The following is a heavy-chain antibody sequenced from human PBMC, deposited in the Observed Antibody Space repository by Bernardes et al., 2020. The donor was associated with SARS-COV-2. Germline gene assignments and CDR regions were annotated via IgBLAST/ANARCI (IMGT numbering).Heavy chain of an antibody. D-gene: IGHD3-9*01. CDR3: ARLSLSYYDVLTGPIGGFDP. CDR2: IYYSGST. J-gene: IGHJ5*02. V-gene: IGHV4-59*08. CDR1: GGSISSYY. Sequence: SKTLSVTCTVSGGSISSYYWSWIRQPPGKGLEWIGYIYYSGSTNYNPSLKSRVTISVDTSKNQFSLKLSSVTAADTAVYYCARLSLSYYDVLTGPIGGFDPWGQGTLVTVSS.